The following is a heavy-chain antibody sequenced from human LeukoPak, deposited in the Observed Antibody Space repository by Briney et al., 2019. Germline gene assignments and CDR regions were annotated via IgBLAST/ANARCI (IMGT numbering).Heavy chain of an antibody. J-gene: IGHJ4*02. CDR2: VDPEDGET. CDR1: GYTFTDYY. Sequence: GATVKISCKVSGYTFTDYYMHWVQQAPGKGLEWMGLVDPEDGETIYAEKFQGRVTITADTSTDTAYMELSSLRSEATAVYSCAIGGYQAGDYWGQGTLVTVSS. CDR3: AIGGYQAGDY. D-gene: IGHD1-26*01. V-gene: IGHV1-69-2*01.